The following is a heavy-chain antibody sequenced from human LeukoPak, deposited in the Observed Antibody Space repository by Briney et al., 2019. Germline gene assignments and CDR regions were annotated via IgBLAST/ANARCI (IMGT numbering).Heavy chain of an antibody. Sequence: GRSLRLSCAASGFTFSSYAMHWVRQAPGKGLEWVAVISYDGSNKYYADSVKGRFTISRDNSKNTLYLQMNSLRAEDTAVYYCARDPGSSSWYYFDYWGQGTLATVSS. D-gene: IGHD6-13*01. J-gene: IGHJ4*02. CDR2: ISYDGSNK. CDR3: ARDPGSSSWYYFDY. CDR1: GFTFSSYA. V-gene: IGHV3-30*04.